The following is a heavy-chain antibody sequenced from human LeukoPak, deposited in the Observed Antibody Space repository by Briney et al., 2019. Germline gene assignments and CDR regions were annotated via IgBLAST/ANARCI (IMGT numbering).Heavy chain of an antibody. Sequence: SETLSLTCTVSGGSISSSSYYWGWIRQPPGKGLEWIGSIYYSGSTYYNPSLKSRVTISVDTSKNQFSLKLSSVTAADTAVYYCARASIVGAADIWGQGTMVTVSS. CDR1: GGSISSSSYY. V-gene: IGHV4-39*07. CDR2: IYYSGST. CDR3: ARASIVGAADI. J-gene: IGHJ3*02. D-gene: IGHD1-26*01.